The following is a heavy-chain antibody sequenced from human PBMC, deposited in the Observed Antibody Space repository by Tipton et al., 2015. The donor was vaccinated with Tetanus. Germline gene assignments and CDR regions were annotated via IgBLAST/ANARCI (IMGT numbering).Heavy chain of an antibody. V-gene: IGHV4-39*01. D-gene: IGHD5-24*01. CDR3: ARDKTRDGYNLGRQDY. CDR2: IYYSGST. Sequence: TLSLTCTVSGGSISSSSYYWGWIRQPPGKGLEWIGSIYYSGSTYYNPSLKSRVTISVDTPKNQFSLKLSSVTAADTAVYYCARDKTRDGYNLGRQDYWGQGTLVTVSS. J-gene: IGHJ4*02. CDR1: GGSISSSSYY.